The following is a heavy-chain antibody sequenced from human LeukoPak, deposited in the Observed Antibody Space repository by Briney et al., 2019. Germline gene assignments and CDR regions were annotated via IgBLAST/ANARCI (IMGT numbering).Heavy chain of an antibody. Sequence: GGSLRLSCAASGVTFSSYWMSWGRQAPGKGLELVANIKQDGSGKYYVDSVKGRFTISRDNAKNSLYLQMNSLRAEDTAVYYCTRDYVVVFVYWGQGTLVTVSS. V-gene: IGHV3-7*01. CDR1: GVTFSSYW. CDR3: TRDYVVVFVY. J-gene: IGHJ4*02. CDR2: IKQDGSGK. D-gene: IGHD2-15*01.